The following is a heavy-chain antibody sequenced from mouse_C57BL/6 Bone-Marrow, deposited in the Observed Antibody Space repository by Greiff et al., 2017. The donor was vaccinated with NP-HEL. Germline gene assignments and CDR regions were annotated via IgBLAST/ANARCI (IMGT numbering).Heavy chain of an antibody. Sequence: QVQLQQSGAELAKPGASVKLSCKASGYTFTSYWMHWVKQRPGQGLEWIGYINPSSGYNKYNQKFKDKATLTADKSSGTAYMQLSSLTYEDSAVYYCARLGYYYGSSYGDYWGQGTTLTVSS. V-gene: IGHV1-7*01. D-gene: IGHD1-1*01. J-gene: IGHJ2*01. CDR2: INPSSGYN. CDR3: ARLGYYYGSSYGDY. CDR1: GYTFTSYW.